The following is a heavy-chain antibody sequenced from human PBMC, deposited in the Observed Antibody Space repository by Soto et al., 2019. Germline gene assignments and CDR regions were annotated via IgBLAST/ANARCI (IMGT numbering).Heavy chain of an antibody. CDR2: INPSGGST. J-gene: IGHJ6*02. Sequence: ASVKVSCKASGYTFTGYYMHWVRQAPGQGLEWMGIINPSGGSTSYAQKFQGRVTMTRDTSTSTVYMELSSLRSEDTAVYYCARGLAVARGYYYYYGMDVWGQGTTVTVSS. D-gene: IGHD6-19*01. CDR1: GYTFTGYY. V-gene: IGHV1-46*03. CDR3: ARGLAVARGYYYYYGMDV.